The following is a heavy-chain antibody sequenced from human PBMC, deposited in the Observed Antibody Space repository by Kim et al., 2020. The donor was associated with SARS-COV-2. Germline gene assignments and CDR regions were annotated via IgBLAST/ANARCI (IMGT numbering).Heavy chain of an antibody. Sequence: SSDGSDKYYSDSEKGRFTITRDNSKRTLHLEMNSLRPEYTAIYYCADFDSWGQGTLVSVSS. J-gene: IGHJ4*02. CDR2: SSDGSDK. CDR3: ADFDS. V-gene: IGHV3-30*03.